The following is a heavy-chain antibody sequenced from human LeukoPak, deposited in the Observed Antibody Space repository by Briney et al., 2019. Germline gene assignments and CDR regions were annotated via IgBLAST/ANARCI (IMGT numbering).Heavy chain of an antibody. CDR3: ARGLERIGVWGSYRYPTSFDY. CDR2: IYSSGST. Sequence: SETLSLTCTVSGDSITSSNYYWGWFRQSPGKGPEWIGSIYSSGSTYYSPSLKSRVTISVATSKNQFSLKLSSVTAADTAVYYCARGLERIGVWGSYRYPTSFDYWGQGTLVTVSS. D-gene: IGHD3-16*02. J-gene: IGHJ4*02. V-gene: IGHV4-39*07. CDR1: GDSITSSNYY.